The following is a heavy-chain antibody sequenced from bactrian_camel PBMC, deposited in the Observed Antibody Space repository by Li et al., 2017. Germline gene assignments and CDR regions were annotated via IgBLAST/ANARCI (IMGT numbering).Heavy chain of an antibody. Sequence: HVQLVESGGDSVQAGGSLRLSCTVSESTSSIACMGWFRQAPGKEREGVGVIDGEGKASYVDSFEGQFTISRDSANNTLYLRMNNLKFVDTAMYYCAADPRSYSGGCWERRRPDEYTYRGQGTQVTVSS. CDR3: AADPRSYSGGCWERRRPDEYTY. D-gene: IGHD7*01. CDR2: IDGEGKA. V-gene: IGHV3S26*01. CDR1: ESTSSIAC. J-gene: IGHJ4*01.